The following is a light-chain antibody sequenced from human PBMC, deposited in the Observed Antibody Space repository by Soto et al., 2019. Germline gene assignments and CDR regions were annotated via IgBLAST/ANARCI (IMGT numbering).Light chain of an antibody. CDR1: SSDVGGYNY. V-gene: IGLV2-14*01. Sequence: QSALTQPASVSGSPGQSITISCTGTSSDVGGYNYVSWYQQHPGKAPKLMIYEVSNRPSGVSNRFSGSKSGTTASLTISGLQAEDAADYYCSSYTSSSTRVFGGGTKLTVL. J-gene: IGLJ3*02. CDR2: EVS. CDR3: SSYTSSSTRV.